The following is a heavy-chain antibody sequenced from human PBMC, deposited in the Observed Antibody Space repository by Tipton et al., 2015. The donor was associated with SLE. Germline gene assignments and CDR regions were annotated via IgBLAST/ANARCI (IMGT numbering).Heavy chain of an antibody. CDR3: ARGGSSWYKEISDNWFDP. CDR2: A. Sequence: ANYAQKFQGRVTITADESTTTVFMELSSLRSEDTAVYYCARGGSSWYKEISDNWFDPWGQGTLVTVSS. D-gene: IGHD6-13*01. V-gene: IGHV1-69*01. J-gene: IGHJ5*02.